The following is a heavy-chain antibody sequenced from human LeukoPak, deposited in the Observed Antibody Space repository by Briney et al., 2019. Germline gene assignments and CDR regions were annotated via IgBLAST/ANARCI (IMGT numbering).Heavy chain of an antibody. CDR1: GFTFSSYE. CDR2: ISSSSSTI. D-gene: IGHD4-11*01. V-gene: IGHV3-48*03. J-gene: IGHJ4*02. Sequence: GGSLRLSCAASGFTFSSYEMNWVRQAPGKGPEWVSYISSSSSTIYYADSVKGRFTISRDNAKNSLYLQMNSLRAEDTAVYYCATSGYSNIDYWGQGTLVTVSS. CDR3: ATSGYSNIDY.